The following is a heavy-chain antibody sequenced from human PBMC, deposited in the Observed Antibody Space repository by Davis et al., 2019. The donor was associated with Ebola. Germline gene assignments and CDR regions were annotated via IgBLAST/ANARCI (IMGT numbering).Heavy chain of an antibody. J-gene: IGHJ4*02. D-gene: IGHD6-19*01. CDR1: GFTFSSYA. CDR2: ISYDGSNK. V-gene: IGHV3-30-3*01. CDR3: AKAVAGILGYFDY. Sequence: PGGSLRLSCAASGFTFSSYAMHWVRQAPGKGLEWVAVISYDGSNKYYADSVKGRFTISRDNSKNTLYLQMNSLRAEDTAVYYCAKAVAGILGYFDYWGQGTLVTVSS.